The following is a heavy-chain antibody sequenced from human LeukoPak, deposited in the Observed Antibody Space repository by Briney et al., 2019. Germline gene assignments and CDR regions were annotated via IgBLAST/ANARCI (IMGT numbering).Heavy chain of an antibody. CDR1: GFTFSSYG. Sequence: GRSLRLSCAASGFTFSSYGMHWVRQAPGKGLEWVALIWYDGSNKYYADSVKGRFTISRDSSKNTLYLEMSSLRAEDTAVYFCARERTLYVSGSGYGMDVWGQGTTVTVSS. CDR3: ARERTLYVSGSGYGMDV. V-gene: IGHV3-33*01. J-gene: IGHJ6*02. D-gene: IGHD3-10*01. CDR2: IWYDGSNK.